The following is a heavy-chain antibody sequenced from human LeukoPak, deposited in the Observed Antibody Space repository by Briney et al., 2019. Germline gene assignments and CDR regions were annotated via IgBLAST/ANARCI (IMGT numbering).Heavy chain of an antibody. J-gene: IGHJ4*02. Sequence: GGSLRLSCTVSGFTVSSNSMSWVRQAPGKGLEWVAFIRYDGSNKYYADSVKGRFTISRDNSKNTLYLQMNSLRAEDTAVYYCAKGYSYGYYFDYWGQGTLVTVPS. D-gene: IGHD5-18*01. CDR3: AKGYSYGYYFDY. CDR1: GFTVSSNS. V-gene: IGHV3-30*02. CDR2: IRYDGSNK.